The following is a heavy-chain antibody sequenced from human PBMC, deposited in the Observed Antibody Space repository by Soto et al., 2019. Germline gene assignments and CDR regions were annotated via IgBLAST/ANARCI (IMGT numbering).Heavy chain of an antibody. V-gene: IGHV3-30*09. D-gene: IGHD3-22*01. CDR3: AKDVTMIASRGY. CDR1: GFTFIRFS. J-gene: IGHJ4*02. Sequence: GWSLRLSCAASGFTFIRFSMHWVRQAPGKGLEWVAFISYDGISKYYADSVKGRFAISRDNSKNTLYLQMNSLRAEDTAVYYCAKDVTMIASRGYWGQGTLVTAPQ. CDR2: ISYDGISK.